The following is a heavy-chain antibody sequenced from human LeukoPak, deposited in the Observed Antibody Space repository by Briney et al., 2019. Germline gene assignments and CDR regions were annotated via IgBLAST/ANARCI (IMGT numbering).Heavy chain of an antibody. CDR3: ARASIVWGSYRYSLDY. CDR1: GFTFSSYW. Sequence: GGSLRLSCAASGFTFSSYWMSWVRQAPGKGLEWVANIKQDGSEKYYVDSVKGRFTISRDNAKNSLYLQTNSLRAEDTAVYYCARASIVWGSYRYSLDYWGQGTLVTVSS. D-gene: IGHD3-16*02. V-gene: IGHV3-7*01. J-gene: IGHJ4*02. CDR2: IKQDGSEK.